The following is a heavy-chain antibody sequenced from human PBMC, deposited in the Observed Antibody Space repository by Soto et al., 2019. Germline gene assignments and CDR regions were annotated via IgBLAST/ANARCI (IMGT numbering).Heavy chain of an antibody. J-gene: IGHJ4*02. CDR1: GDSVSSNSAA. D-gene: IGHD2-15*01. CDR3: ARAGYCSGGSCYGGFDY. Sequence: SQTLSLTCAISGDSVSSNSAAWNWIRQSPSRGLEWLGRTYYRSKWYNDYAVSVKSRITFNPDTSKNQISLQLNSVTPEETVVYYCARAGYCSGGSCYGGFDYWGQGTLVTFSS. V-gene: IGHV6-1*01. CDR2: TYYRSKWYN.